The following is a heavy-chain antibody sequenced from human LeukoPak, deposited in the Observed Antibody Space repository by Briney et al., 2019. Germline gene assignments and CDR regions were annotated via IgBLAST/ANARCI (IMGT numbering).Heavy chain of an antibody. CDR3: AKDRFYDFDY. J-gene: IGHJ4*02. CDR2: IGHDGDNE. D-gene: IGHD3-16*01. CDR1: GFTFSNHG. Sequence: GSLRLSCIASGFTFSNHGMHWVRQAPGKGLEWLTFIGHDGDNEQYAQSVRGRFTITRDKSKNTVYLQMNSLRAEDTAVYYCAKDRFYDFDYWGQGTLVTVSS. V-gene: IGHV3-30*02.